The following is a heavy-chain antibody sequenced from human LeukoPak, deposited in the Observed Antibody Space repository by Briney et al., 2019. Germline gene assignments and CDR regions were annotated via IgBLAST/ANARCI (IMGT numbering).Heavy chain of an antibody. CDR1: GFTSSSYG. D-gene: IGHD3-10*01. CDR2: IWYDGSNK. V-gene: IGHV3-33*01. Sequence: GRSLRLSCAASGFTSSSYGMHRVRQAPGKALPCAAVIWYDGSNKYYADSVKGRFTISRDNSKNTLYLQMNSLRAEDTAVYYCAREVRGVAPGDYWGQGTLVTVSS. J-gene: IGHJ4*02. CDR3: AREVRGVAPGDY.